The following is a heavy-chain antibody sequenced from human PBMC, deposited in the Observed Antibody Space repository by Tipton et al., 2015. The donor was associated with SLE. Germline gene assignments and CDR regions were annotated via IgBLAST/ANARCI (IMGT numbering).Heavy chain of an antibody. V-gene: IGHV3-30-3*01. J-gene: IGHJ4*02. CDR2: ISYDGSNK. D-gene: IGHD6-19*01. Sequence: SLRLSCAASGFTFSSYAMSWVRQAPGKGLEWVAVISYDGSNKYYADSVKGRFTISRDNSKNTLYLQMNSLRAEDTAVYYCAPRGSSGRYLPAGWYWGQGTLVTVSS. CDR3: APRGSSGRYLPAGWY. CDR1: GFTFSSYA.